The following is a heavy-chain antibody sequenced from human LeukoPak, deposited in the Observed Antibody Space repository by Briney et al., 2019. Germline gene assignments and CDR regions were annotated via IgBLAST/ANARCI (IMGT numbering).Heavy chain of an antibody. V-gene: IGHV4-61*01. CDR2: IYYSGST. D-gene: IGHD4-17*01. J-gene: IGHJ4*02. CDR1: GGSISSSSYY. CDR3: ARGYNGDYGDYVDY. Sequence: SETLSLTCTVSGGSISSSSYYWSWIRQPPGTGLEWIGYIYYSGSTNYNPSLKSRVTISVDTSKNQFSLKLSSVTAADTAVYYCARGYNGDYGDYVDYWGQGTLVTVSS.